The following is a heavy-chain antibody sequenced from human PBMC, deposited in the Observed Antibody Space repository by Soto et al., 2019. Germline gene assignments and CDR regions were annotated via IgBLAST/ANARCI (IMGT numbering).Heavy chain of an antibody. D-gene: IGHD5-12*01. CDR1: GDSVSSNTAS. J-gene: IGHJ5*02. Sequence: QTLSLTCAISGDSVSSNTASWNWVRQSPSRGLEWLGRTYSRSKWYNDYAVSVKSRIIINPDTSKNQFSLQLNSVTPEDTAVYYCAKGDNLGPKTGYAFDPWGQGIMVIVSS. CDR2: TYSRSKWYN. CDR3: AKGDNLGPKTGYAFDP. V-gene: IGHV6-1*01.